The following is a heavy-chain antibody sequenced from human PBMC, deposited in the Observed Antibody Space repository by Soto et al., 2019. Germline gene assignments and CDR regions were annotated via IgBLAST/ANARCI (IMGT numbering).Heavy chain of an antibody. J-gene: IGHJ5*02. CDR3: AGGDDYIWGSYRLGFDP. Sequence: QVQLVESGGGLVKPGGSLRLSCAASGFTFSDYYMSWIRQAPGKGLEWVSYISSSGSTIYYADSVKGRFTISRDNAKNSLYLQMNSLRAEDPGVYYCAGGDDYIWGSYRLGFDPWGQGTLVTVSS. D-gene: IGHD3-16*02. CDR2: ISSSGSTI. V-gene: IGHV3-11*01. CDR1: GFTFSDYY.